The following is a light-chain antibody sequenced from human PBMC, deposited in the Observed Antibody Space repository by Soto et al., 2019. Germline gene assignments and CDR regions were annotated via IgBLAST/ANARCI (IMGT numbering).Light chain of an antibody. Sequence: DIQMTQSPSTLSASVGDRVTITCRASQSISGWLAWYQQKPGKAPKLLIYKASSLESGVPSRFSGSGSGTEFTLTISSLQPDDFATYYCQQYNNLYTFGQGTKVDI. V-gene: IGKV1-5*03. CDR3: QQYNNLYT. J-gene: IGKJ2*01. CDR2: KAS. CDR1: QSISGW.